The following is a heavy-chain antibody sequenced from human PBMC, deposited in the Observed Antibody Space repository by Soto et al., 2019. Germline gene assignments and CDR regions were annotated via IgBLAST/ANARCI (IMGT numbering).Heavy chain of an antibody. CDR1: GGSISSYY. CDR3: AGCYGSAFDI. CDR2: INYSGST. V-gene: IGHV4-59*03. D-gene: IGHD1-26*01. Sequence: QVQLQESGPGLVKPSATLSLTCTVSGGSISSYYWRWIRQPPGTGMEWIVYINYSGSTNYNTSLQSRVTVSVDTSTTPFSLKLSAVTAADTAVYYCAGCYGSAFDIWGQGTMVTVSS. J-gene: IGHJ3*02.